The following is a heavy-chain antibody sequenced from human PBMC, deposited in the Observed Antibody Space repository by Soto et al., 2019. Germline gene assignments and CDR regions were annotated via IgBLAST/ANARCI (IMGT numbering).Heavy chain of an antibody. CDR1: GYAFTTYG. CDR2: ISAHNGNT. CDR3: ARGRYGDY. D-gene: IGHD1-1*01. J-gene: IGHJ4*02. Sequence: QVHLVQSGAEVKKPGDSVKVSCPGSGYAFTTYGITWVRQAPGQGLERMGWISAHNGNTNYAQKLQGRVTVTRDTSTSTAYMELRSLRYDDTAVYYCARGRYGDYWGQGALVTVSS. V-gene: IGHV1-18*01.